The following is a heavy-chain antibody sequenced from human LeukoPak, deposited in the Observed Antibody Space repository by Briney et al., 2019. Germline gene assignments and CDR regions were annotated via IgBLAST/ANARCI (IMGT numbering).Heavy chain of an antibody. J-gene: IGHJ4*02. CDR1: GGSISSSSYS. CDR3: ARDGPHTYYYGSGSSDSFDY. Sequence: SETLPLTCTVSGGSISSSSYSWGWLRQPPGKGLEWIGSIYYSGGTYYNPSLKSRVTISVVTSKNQFSLTLSSVTAADTGVYYCARDGPHTYYYGSGSSDSFDYWGQGTLVTVSS. V-gene: IGHV4-39*07. CDR2: IYYSGGT. D-gene: IGHD3-10*01.